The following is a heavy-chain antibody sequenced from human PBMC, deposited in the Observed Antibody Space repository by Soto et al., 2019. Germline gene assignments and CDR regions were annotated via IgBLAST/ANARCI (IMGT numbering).Heavy chain of an antibody. D-gene: IGHD5-18*01. CDR3: VKSVAVVASGGFDY. J-gene: IGHJ4*01. CDR2: SVRKTDDNKT. V-gene: IGHV3-15*04. CDR1: GLTFIKAY. Sequence: PGGSLSLSCAPSGLTFIKAYMNWVCQAPGKGLEWSRQSVRKTDDNKTDITASVKGMFTRSRDDSKTTVYLQMNGLESEDTGMKYCVKSVAVVASGGFDYWGQGTLVTVSS.